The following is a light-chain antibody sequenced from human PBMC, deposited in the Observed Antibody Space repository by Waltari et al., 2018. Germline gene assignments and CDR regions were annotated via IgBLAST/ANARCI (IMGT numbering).Light chain of an antibody. CDR1: SSDVGGYTY. Sequence: QSALTQPRPVSGSPGQSVTLSCTGTSSDVGGYTYVSWYQQHPGKAPKLMIYDVSKRPSGVPDRFSGSKSGNTASLTISGLQTEDEADYYCCSFAGSHTYVVFGGGTKLTVL. J-gene: IGLJ2*01. CDR3: CSFAGSHTYVV. V-gene: IGLV2-11*01. CDR2: DVS.